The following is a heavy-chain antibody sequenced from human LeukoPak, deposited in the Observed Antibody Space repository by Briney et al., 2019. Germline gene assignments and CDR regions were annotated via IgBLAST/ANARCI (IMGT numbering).Heavy chain of an antibody. V-gene: IGHV1-18*01. Sequence: ASVKVSCKASGCTFTSCGISCVRQAPGQWLELMGWISAYNGNTNYAQMLQGRVTMTTDTSTSTAYMELRSLRSDDTAVYYCARDYYDSSGYYYCGMDVWGQGTTVTVSS. D-gene: IGHD3-22*01. CDR3: ARDYYDSSGYYYCGMDV. CDR2: ISAYNGNT. J-gene: IGHJ6*02. CDR1: GCTFTSCG.